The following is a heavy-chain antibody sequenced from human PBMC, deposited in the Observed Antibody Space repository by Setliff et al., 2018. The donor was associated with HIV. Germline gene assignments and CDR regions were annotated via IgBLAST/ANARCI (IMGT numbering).Heavy chain of an antibody. V-gene: IGHV3-7*03. J-gene: IGHJ4*02. Sequence: GGSLRLSCAASGFTFSSYWMSWVRQAPGKGLEWVANIKQDGSEKYYVDSVKGRFTVSRDNAKNSVHLQMNSLRDEDTAVYYCAKGPGFLTDFWGQGTLVTVSS. CDR1: GFTFSSYW. D-gene: IGHD3-3*01. CDR3: AKGPGFLTDF. CDR2: IKQDGSEK.